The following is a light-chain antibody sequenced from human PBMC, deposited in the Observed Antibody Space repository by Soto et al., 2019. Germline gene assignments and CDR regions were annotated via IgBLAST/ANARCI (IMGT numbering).Light chain of an antibody. CDR2: GAS. J-gene: IGKJ1*01. CDR1: QSVSSSY. CDR3: QQYGDSRT. Sequence: EIVLTQSPGTLSLSPGERATLSCRASQSVSSSYLAWYQQKPGQAPRLLIYGASSRATGIPDRFSGNGSGKNFTFNNSKLEPEDFAVYYCQQYGDSRTFGQGTRVEIK. V-gene: IGKV3-20*01.